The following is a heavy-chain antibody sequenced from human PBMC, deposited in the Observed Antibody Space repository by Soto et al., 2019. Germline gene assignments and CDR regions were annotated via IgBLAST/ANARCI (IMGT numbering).Heavy chain of an antibody. CDR3: VRDAAMGDYYHYGMDV. Sequence: GASVKVSCKASGYTFTGYYLHWVRQAPGQGLEWMGLINPSSGGANIAQKFQGWVTMTRDTSIDTAYMELTRLRSDDTAVYYCVRDAAMGDYYHYGMDVWGQGTPVTVSS. CDR2: INPSSGGA. D-gene: IGHD5-18*01. V-gene: IGHV1-2*04. CDR1: GYTFTGYY. J-gene: IGHJ6*02.